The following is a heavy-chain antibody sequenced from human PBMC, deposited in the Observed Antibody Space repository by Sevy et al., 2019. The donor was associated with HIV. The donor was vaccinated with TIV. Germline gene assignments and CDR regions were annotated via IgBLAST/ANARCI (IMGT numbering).Heavy chain of an antibody. CDR3: AKDYGALIQLWLPTDY. D-gene: IGHD5-18*01. CDR1: GFTFSSYG. Sequence: GGSLRPSCAASGFTFSSYGMHWVRQAPGKGLEWVAVISYDGSNKYYADSVKGRFTISRDNSKNTLYLQMNSLRAEDTAVYYCAKDYGALIQLWLPTDYWGQGTLVTVSS. J-gene: IGHJ4*02. CDR2: ISYDGSNK. V-gene: IGHV3-30*18.